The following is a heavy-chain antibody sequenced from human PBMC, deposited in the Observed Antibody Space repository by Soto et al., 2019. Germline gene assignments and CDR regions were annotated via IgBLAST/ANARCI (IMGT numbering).Heavy chain of an antibody. D-gene: IGHD2-21*02. CDR2: IYWDDDK. Sequence: SGPTLVNPTQTLALTCTFSGFSLSTSGVGVGWVRQPPGKALEWLALIYWDDDKRFSPSLKSRLTIIKDTSKNQVVLIMTNMEPVETAKYYCAHSVRRYKCWGGNFYFFDFRGQGTPVTVSS. CDR3: AHSVRRYKCWGGNFYFFDF. J-gene: IGHJ4*02. V-gene: IGHV2-5*02. CDR1: GFSLSTSGVG.